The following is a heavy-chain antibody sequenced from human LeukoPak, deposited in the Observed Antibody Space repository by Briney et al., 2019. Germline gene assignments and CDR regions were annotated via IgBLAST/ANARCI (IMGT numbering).Heavy chain of an antibody. J-gene: IGHJ4*02. Sequence: SETLSLTCTVSADSISNFWWNWIRQPPGKGLEWIGEINHGGSTNYNPSLKSRVTISVDTSKNRFSLKLHSVTAADTAVYYCARGRFLPLYFDYWGQGTLVTVSS. CDR2: INHGGST. D-gene: IGHD3-16*01. V-gene: IGHV4-34*01. CDR1: ADSISNFW. CDR3: ARGRFLPLYFDY.